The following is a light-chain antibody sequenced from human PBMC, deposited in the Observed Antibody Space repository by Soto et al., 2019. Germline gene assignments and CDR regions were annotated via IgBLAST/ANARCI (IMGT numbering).Light chain of an antibody. J-gene: IGKJ3*01. CDR3: QHYGISPL. CDR1: QSVSSSY. V-gene: IGKV3-20*01. CDR2: GAS. Sequence: EILLTQSPGTLSLSPGERATLSCRASQSVSSSYLAWYQQKPGQAPRLLIYGASSRATGIPDRFSGSGSGTDFPLIISRQEHEVVAVYCCQHYGISPLFGRGTKVDIK.